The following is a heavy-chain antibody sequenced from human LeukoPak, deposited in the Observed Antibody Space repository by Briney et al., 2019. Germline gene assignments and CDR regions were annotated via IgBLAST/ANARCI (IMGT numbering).Heavy chain of an antibody. CDR1: GYTFTGYF. CDR3: ARGVTMRNDY. D-gene: IGHD3-3*01. V-gene: IGHV1-2*02. CDR2: INLNTGGT. Sequence: ASVKVSCKASGYTFTGYFIHWVRQAPGQGLEWMGWINLNTGGTKYAQRFQGRVTMTKDTSITTAYIELSRLRSDDTAVYYCARGVTMRNDYWGQGTLVTVSS. J-gene: IGHJ4*02.